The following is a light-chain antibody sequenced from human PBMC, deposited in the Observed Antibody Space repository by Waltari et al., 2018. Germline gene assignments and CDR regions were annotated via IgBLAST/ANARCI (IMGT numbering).Light chain of an antibody. CDR2: GAS. CDR1: QSVSSSY. J-gene: IGKJ4*01. CDR3: QQYGGSPLT. V-gene: IGKV3-20*01. Sequence: EIVLTPSPGMLSLSPGERATLSCRASQSVSSSYLAWYQQKPGQAPRLLIYGASSRATGIPDRFSGSGSGTDFTLTISRLEPEDFAVYYCQQYGGSPLTFGGGTKVEI.